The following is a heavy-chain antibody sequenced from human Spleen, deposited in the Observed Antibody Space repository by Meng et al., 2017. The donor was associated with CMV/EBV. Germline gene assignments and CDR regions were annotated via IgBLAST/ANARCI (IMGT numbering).Heavy chain of an antibody. J-gene: IGHJ4*02. CDR2: IYHSGST. V-gene: IGHV4-38-2*02. D-gene: IGHD1-26*01. Sequence: ESLKISCAASGFTFSSYGMHWVRQAPGKGLEWIGSIYHSGSTYYNPSLKSRVTISIDTSTNQFSLKLSSVTAADTAVYYCTRDAWERVDYWGQGTLVTVSS. CDR3: TRDAWERVDY. CDR1: GFTFSSYG.